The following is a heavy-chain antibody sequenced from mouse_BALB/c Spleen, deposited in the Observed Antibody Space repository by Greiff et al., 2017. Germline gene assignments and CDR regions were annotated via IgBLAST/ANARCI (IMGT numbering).Heavy chain of an antibody. CDR1: GFTFSNYW. Sequence: EVQGVESGGGLVQPGGSMKLSCVASGFTFSNYWMNWVRQSPEKGLEWVAEIRLKSNNYATHYAESVKGRFTISRDDSKSSVYLQMNNLRAEDTGIYYCTRGGYGNYAFAYWGQGTLVTVSA. CDR3: TRGGYGNYAFAY. D-gene: IGHD2-10*02. V-gene: IGHV6-6*02. J-gene: IGHJ3*01. CDR2: IRLKSNNYAT.